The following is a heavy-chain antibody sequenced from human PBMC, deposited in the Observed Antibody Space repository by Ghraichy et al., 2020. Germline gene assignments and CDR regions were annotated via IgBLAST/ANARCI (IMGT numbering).Heavy chain of an antibody. D-gene: IGHD6-13*01. Sequence: SETLSLTCTVSGGSISSSSYYWGWIRQPPGKGLEWIGSIYYSGSTYYNPSLKSRVTISVDTSKNQFSLKLSSVTAADTAVYYCARRDSSSWYEGNWFDPWGQGTLVTVSS. V-gene: IGHV4-39*01. J-gene: IGHJ5*02. CDR1: GGSISSSSYY. CDR2: IYYSGST. CDR3: ARRDSSSWYEGNWFDP.